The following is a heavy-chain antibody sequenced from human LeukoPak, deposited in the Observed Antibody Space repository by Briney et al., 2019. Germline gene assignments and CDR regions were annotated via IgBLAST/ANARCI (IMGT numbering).Heavy chain of an antibody. CDR1: GFTFSSYW. CDR2: INSDGSST. CDR3: ARDLSGYFDY. V-gene: IGHV3-74*01. Sequence: PGGSLRLSCAATGFTFSSYWLHWVRQAPGKGLVWASRINSDGSSTSYADGVKGRFTISRDNAKNTVYLQMNSLRAEDTAVYYCARDLSGYFDYWGQGTLVTVSS. D-gene: IGHD6-19*01. J-gene: IGHJ4*02.